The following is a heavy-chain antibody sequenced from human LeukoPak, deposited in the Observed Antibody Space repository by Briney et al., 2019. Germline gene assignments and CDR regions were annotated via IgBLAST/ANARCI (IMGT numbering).Heavy chain of an antibody. CDR2: IYYSGST. CDR3: ARNSHYYGSGSYYNPVYYFDY. V-gene: IGHV4-39*07. Sequence: SETLSLTCTVSGGSISSSSYYWGWIRQPPGKGLEWIGSIYYSGSTYYNPSLKSRVTISVDTSKNQFSLKLSSVTAADTAVYYCARNSHYYGSGSYYNPVYYFDYWGQGTLVTVSS. D-gene: IGHD3-10*01. J-gene: IGHJ4*02. CDR1: GGSISSSSYY.